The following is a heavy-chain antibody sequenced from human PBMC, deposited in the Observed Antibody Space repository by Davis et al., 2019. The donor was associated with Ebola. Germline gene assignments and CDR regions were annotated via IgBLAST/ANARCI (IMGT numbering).Heavy chain of an antibody. CDR1: GGSISSYY. V-gene: IGHV4-59*01. D-gene: IGHD3-22*01. CDR3: ARFTYYYDSSGFDP. J-gene: IGHJ5*02. Sequence: GSLRLSCTVSGGSISSYYWSWIRQPPGKGLEWIGYIYYSGSTNYNPSLNSRVTISVDTSKNQFSLKLSSVTAADTAVYYCARFTYYYDSSGFDPWGQGTLVTVSS. CDR2: IYYSGST.